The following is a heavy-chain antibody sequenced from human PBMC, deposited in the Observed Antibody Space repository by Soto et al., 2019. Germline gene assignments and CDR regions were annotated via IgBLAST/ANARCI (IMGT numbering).Heavy chain of an antibody. CDR1: GYTFTSYD. CDR2: MNPNSGNT. V-gene: IGHV1-8*01. Sequence: ASVKVSCKASGYTFTSYDINWVRQATGQGLEWMGWMNPNSGNTGYAQKFQGRVTMTRNTSISTAYMELSSLRSEDTAVYYCARLKRSFWLPPHLNWFDPWGHGTMVTVSS. J-gene: IGHJ5*02. CDR3: ARLKRSFWLPPHLNWFDP. D-gene: IGHD3-9*01.